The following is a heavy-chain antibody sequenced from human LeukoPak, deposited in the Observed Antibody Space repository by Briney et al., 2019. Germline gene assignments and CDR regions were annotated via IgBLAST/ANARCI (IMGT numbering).Heavy chain of an antibody. Sequence: GGSLRLSCAASGFTFSSYGMNWVRQAPGKGLEWVSYISSSSSTIYYADSVKGRFTISRDNAKNSLYLQMNSLRAEDTAVYYCARDGIAADDKLDYWGQGTLVTVSS. CDR2: ISSSSSTI. CDR1: GFTFSSYG. D-gene: IGHD6-13*01. V-gene: IGHV3-48*01. CDR3: ARDGIAADDKLDY. J-gene: IGHJ4*02.